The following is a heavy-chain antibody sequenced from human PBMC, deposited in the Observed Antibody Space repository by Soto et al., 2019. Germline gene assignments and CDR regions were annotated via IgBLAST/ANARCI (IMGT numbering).Heavy chain of an antibody. J-gene: IGHJ4*02. V-gene: IGHV1-18*01. Sequence: ASVKGSCKASGYSFTSYRISWVRQATGQGLEWMGCISAYNGNTNYAQKLQGRVTMTTDTYTSTAYMELRSLRSDETAVYYCARDIWFGEPTIEYWGQGTMVTVSS. CDR2: ISAYNGNT. CDR3: ARDIWFGEPTIEY. CDR1: GYSFTSYR. D-gene: IGHD3-10*01.